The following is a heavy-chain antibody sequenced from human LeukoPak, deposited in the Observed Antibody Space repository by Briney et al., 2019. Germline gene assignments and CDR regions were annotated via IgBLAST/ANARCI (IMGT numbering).Heavy chain of an antibody. J-gene: IGHJ4*02. Sequence: GGSLRLSCAASEFVFSVYYMSWIRQAPGKGLEWVSYISDSGSTIYYADSVKGRFTISRDNVKNSLYLQMNGLRAEDTAVYYCAREMEGDYGSGTFFDLWGQGNMVTVSS. V-gene: IGHV3-11*01. CDR3: AREMEGDYGSGTFFDL. CDR1: EFVFSVYY. D-gene: IGHD3-10*01. CDR2: ISDSGSTI.